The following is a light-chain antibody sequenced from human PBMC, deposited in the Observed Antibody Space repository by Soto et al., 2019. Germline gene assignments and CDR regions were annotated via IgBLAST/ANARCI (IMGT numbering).Light chain of an antibody. CDR2: AAS. CDR1: QDIHNY. J-gene: IGKJ1*01. V-gene: IGKV1-8*01. Sequence: AVLLTQSPSSFSASTGDRATITCRARQDIHNYLASYQQLSGKAPKLLLYAASFLQTGVPSRLSGSGSGTDFTLTIGGLQSEDFATYFCQHYYNYPWTFGQGTTVE. CDR3: QHYYNYPWT.